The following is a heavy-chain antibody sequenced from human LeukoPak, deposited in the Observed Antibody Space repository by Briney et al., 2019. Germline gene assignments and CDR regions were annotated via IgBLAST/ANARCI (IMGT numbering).Heavy chain of an antibody. Sequence: SETLSLTCTVSGGSISSGDYYWSWIRQPPGKGLEWIGYIYYSGSTYYNPSLKSRVTISVDTSKNQFSLKLSSATAADTAVYYCARAVLGINWFDPWGQGTLVTVSS. CDR2: IYYSGST. CDR1: GGSISSGDYY. CDR3: ARAVLGINWFDP. D-gene: IGHD1-26*01. V-gene: IGHV4-30-4*08. J-gene: IGHJ5*02.